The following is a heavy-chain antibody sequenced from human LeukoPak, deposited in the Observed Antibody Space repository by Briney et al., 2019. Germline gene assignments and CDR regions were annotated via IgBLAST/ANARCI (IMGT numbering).Heavy chain of an antibody. CDR1: GGSISSYY. CDR2: IYYSGST. V-gene: IGHV4-59*01. J-gene: IGHJ3*02. Sequence: SETLPLTCTVSGGSISSYYWSWIRQPPGKGLEWIGYIYYSGSTNYNPSLKSRVTISVDTSKNQFSLKLSSVTAADTAVYYCASGKYCSSTSCLEMDAFDIWGQGTMVTVSS. D-gene: IGHD2-2*01. CDR3: ASGKYCSSTSCLEMDAFDI.